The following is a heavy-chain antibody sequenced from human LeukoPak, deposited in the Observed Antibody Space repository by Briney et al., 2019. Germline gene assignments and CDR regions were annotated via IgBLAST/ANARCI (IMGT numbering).Heavy chain of an antibody. CDR2: IYNDGST. J-gene: IGHJ4*02. CDR3: AKDHSIPGPFDY. D-gene: IGHD1-14*01. CDR1: GFTVSSNY. V-gene: IGHV3-66*01. Sequence: GGSLRLSCAASGFTVSSNYMSWVRQAPGKGLEWVSVIYNDGSTYYADSVKGRFTISRDKSKNTLYLQMNSLRAEDTAVYYCAKDHSIPGPFDYWGQGTLVTVPS.